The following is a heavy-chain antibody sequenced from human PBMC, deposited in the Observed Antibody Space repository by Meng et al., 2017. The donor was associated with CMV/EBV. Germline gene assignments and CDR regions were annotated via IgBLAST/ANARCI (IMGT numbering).Heavy chain of an antibody. V-gene: IGHV3-30*02. J-gene: IGHJ4*02. CDR2: IRYEGSNK. CDR1: GFTFSSYG. Sequence: GGSLRPSCAVSGFTFSSYGMHWVRQAPGKGLEWVAFIRYEGSNKYYADSVKGRFTISRDNSKNTLYLQMNSLRAENTAVYYCAKDLLDSVLMVYAVGVDYWGQGTLVTVSS. CDR3: AKDLLDSVLMVYAVGVDY. D-gene: IGHD2-8*01.